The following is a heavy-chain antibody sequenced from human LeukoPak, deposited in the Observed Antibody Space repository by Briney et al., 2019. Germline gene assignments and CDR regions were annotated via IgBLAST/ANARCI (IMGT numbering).Heavy chain of an antibody. Sequence: SETLSLTCTVFGGSISSSSYYWGWIRQPPGKGLEWIGSIYYSGSTYYNPSLKSRVTISVDTSKNQFSLKLSSVPAADTAVYYCARQNYYDSSGYTLVDYWGQGTPVTVSS. CDR3: ARQNYYDSSGYTLVDY. D-gene: IGHD3-22*01. CDR1: GGSISSSSYY. J-gene: IGHJ4*02. CDR2: IYYSGST. V-gene: IGHV4-39*01.